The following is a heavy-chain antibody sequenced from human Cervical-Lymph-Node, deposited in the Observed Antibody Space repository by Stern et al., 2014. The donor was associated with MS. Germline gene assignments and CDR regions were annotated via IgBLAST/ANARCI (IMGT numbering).Heavy chain of an antibody. V-gene: IGHV5-51*03. CDR1: GYSFTDFW. CDR2: IHPGDFDT. Sequence: MQLVQSGPEVKKPGESLKMSCKASGYSFTDFWIGWVRQMPGKGLESMGIIHPGDFDTRYSPSFQGQVTISVDRSINTAYLQWSSLKASDSAIYYCATQGCTNGVCHFEYWGQGTLVTVSS. D-gene: IGHD2-8*01. J-gene: IGHJ4*02. CDR3: ATQGCTNGVCHFEY.